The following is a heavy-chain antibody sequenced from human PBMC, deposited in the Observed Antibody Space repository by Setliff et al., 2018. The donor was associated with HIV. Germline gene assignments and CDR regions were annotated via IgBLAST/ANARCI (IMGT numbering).Heavy chain of an antibody. CDR3: AKTSVGATGLYAFDI. CDR2: IYTTGST. D-gene: IGHD1-26*01. V-gene: IGHV4-61*09. CDR1: GGSIGSGSHY. J-gene: IGHJ3*02. Sequence: SETLSLTCTVSGGSIGSGSHYWSWIRQPAGKGLEWIGHIYTTGSTNYNPSLKSRVTISADTSDNQFSLRLTSMTAADTAVYYCAKTSVGATGLYAFDIWGQGTMVTVSS.